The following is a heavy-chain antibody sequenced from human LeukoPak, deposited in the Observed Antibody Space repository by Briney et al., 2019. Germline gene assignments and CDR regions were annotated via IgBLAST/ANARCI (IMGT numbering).Heavy chain of an antibody. CDR2: MNPNSGNT. CDR1: GYTLTSYD. V-gene: IGHV1-8*01. D-gene: IGHD6-13*01. Sequence: ASVKVSCKASGYTLTSYDINWVRQATGQGLEWMGWMNPNSGNTGYAQKFQGRVTMTRNTSISTAYMELSSLRSEDTAVYYCARGLLAAAGLYYYYYYMDVWGKGTTVTVSS. J-gene: IGHJ6*03. CDR3: ARGLLAAAGLYYYYYYMDV.